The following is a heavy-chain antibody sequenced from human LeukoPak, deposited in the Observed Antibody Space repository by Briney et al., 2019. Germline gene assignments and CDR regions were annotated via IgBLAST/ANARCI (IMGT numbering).Heavy chain of an antibody. CDR3: ARDSSGYGVFDY. CDR1: GDSISSYY. V-gene: IGHV4-59*08. J-gene: IGHJ4*02. Sequence: TSETLSLTCTVSGDSISSYYWSWIRQPPGKGLEWIGYIYYSGSTYYNPSLKSRVTISVDTSKNQFSLKLSSVTAADTAVYYCARDSSGYGVFDYWGQGTLVTVSS. D-gene: IGHD3-22*01. CDR2: IYYSGST.